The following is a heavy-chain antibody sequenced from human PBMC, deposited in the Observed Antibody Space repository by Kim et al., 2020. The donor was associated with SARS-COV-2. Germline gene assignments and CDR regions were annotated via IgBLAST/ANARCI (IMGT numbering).Heavy chain of an antibody. V-gene: IGHV1-18*01. CDR2: ISAYNGNT. Sequence: ASVKVSCKASGYTFTSYGISWVRQAPGQGLEWMGWISAYNGNTNYAQKLQGRVTMTTDTSTSTAYMELRSLRSDDTAVYYCARGDIVVVVAAHLEFDYWGQGTLVTVSS. CDR1: GYTFTSYG. D-gene: IGHD2-15*01. J-gene: IGHJ4*02. CDR3: ARGDIVVVVAAHLEFDY.